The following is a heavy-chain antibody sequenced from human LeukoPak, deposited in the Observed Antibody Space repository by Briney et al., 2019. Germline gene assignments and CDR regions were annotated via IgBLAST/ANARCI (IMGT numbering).Heavy chain of an antibody. CDR3: ATGPAGAVAGTFDY. D-gene: IGHD6-19*01. CDR2: FDPEDGET. J-gene: IGHJ4*02. V-gene: IGHV1-24*01. CDR1: GYTLTELS. Sequence: ASVKVSCKVSGYTLTELSMHWVRQAPGKGLEWMGGFDPEDGETIYAQKFQGRVTMTEDTSTDTAYMELSSLRSEDTAVYYCATGPAGAVAGTFDYWGRGTLVTVSS.